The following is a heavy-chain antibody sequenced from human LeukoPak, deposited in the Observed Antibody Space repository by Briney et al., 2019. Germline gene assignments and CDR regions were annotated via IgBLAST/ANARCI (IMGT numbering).Heavy chain of an antibody. D-gene: IGHD6-6*01. V-gene: IGHV1-46*01. Sequence: ASVKVSCKASGYTFTTYFMHWVRQAPGQGLEWMAIINPSGGSTTYAQKFEGRITVTGDTSTSTVYLELSSLRSDDTAVYYCARGQAARDPSFFDYWGQGTLVTVSS. J-gene: IGHJ4*02. CDR1: GYTFTTYF. CDR2: INPSGGST. CDR3: ARGQAARDPSFFDY.